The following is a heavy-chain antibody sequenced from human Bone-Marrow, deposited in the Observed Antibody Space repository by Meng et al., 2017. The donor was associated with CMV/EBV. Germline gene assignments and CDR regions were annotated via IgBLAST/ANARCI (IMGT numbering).Heavy chain of an antibody. Sequence: ASVKVSCKASGYTLNTYGITWVRQAPGQGLEWVGWISPYNGNPNYAQKFQGRVTVTTDTATNTAYMELRSLTSDDTALYYCARKGYRHDYWGQGTLVTVSS. CDR1: GYTLNTYG. J-gene: IGHJ4*02. D-gene: IGHD6-13*01. CDR3: ARKGYRHDY. V-gene: IGHV1-18*01. CDR2: ISPYNGNP.